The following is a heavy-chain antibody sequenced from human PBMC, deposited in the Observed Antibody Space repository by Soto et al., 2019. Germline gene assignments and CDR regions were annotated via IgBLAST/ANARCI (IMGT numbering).Heavy chain of an antibody. CDR3: AKSLVVIDGFDP. V-gene: IGHV3-23*01. CDR2: IGGSGGST. CDR1: GFTFSSCA. Sequence: EVQLLESGGGLVQPGGSLRLSCAASGFTFSSCAMTWFRQAPGKGLEWVSAIGGSGGSTYYADSVKGRFTISRDNSKNTLYLQMNSLIAEDTAVSYCAKSLVVIDGFDPWGQGTLVTVSS. J-gene: IGHJ5*02. D-gene: IGHD2-21*01.